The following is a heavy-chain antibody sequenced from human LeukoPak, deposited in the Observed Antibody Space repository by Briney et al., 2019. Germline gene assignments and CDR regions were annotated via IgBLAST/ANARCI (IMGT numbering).Heavy chain of an antibody. CDR1: GGSISSYY. Sequence: PSETLSLTCTVSGGSISSYYWSWIPQRPGKGLEWIGYIYYSGSTNYNPSLKSRVTISVDTSKNQFSLKLSSVTAADTAVYYCARSSIAARPRFDYWGQGTLVTVSS. CDR2: IYYSGST. CDR3: ARSSIAARPRFDY. V-gene: IGHV4-59*01. D-gene: IGHD6-6*01. J-gene: IGHJ4*02.